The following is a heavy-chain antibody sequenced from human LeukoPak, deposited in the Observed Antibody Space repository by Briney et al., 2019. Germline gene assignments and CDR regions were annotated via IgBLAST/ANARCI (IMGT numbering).Heavy chain of an antibody. Sequence: GGSLRLSCAASGFTFSNAWMSWVRQAPGKGLEWVGRTKSKTDGGTTDYAAPVKGRFTISRDDSKNTLYLQMNSLKTEDTAVYYCSTAYYYYGMDVWGQGTTVTVSS. CDR2: TKSKTDGGTT. J-gene: IGHJ6*02. CDR3: STAYYYYGMDV. V-gene: IGHV3-15*01. CDR1: GFTFSNAW.